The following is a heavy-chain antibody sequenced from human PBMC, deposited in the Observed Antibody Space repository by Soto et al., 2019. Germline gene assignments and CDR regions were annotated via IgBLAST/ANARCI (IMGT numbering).Heavy chain of an antibody. CDR2: IYYSGST. J-gene: IGHJ4*02. D-gene: IGHD6-19*01. CDR3: ATSAVAGTDGGFDY. Sequence: QLQLQESGPGLVKPSETLSLTCTVSGGSISSSSYYWGWIRQPPGKGLEWIGSIYYSGSTYYNPYLKSRVTISVDTSKNQCSLKLSSVTAADTAVYYCATSAVAGTDGGFDYWSQGTLVTVSS. V-gene: IGHV4-39*01. CDR1: GGSISSSSYY.